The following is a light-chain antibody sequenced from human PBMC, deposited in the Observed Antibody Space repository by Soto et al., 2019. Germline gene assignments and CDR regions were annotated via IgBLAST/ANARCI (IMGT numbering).Light chain of an antibody. CDR2: GAY. CDR1: QSVSSSY. V-gene: IGKV3-20*01. J-gene: IGKJ2*01. CDR3: QQYGSSPLYT. Sequence: EIVLTQSPGTLSLSPGERATLSCRASQSVSSSYLAWYHQKPGQAPRLLIYGAYSRATGIPDRFSGSGSGTDFTLTISSLEPEDFAVYYCQQYGSSPLYTFGQGTKLEIK.